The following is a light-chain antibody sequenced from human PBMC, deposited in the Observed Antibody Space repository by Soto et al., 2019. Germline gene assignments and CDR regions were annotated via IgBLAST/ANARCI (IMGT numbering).Light chain of an antibody. CDR3: HQYGTAPLT. Sequence: EIVLTQSPGTLSLSPGERATLSCRASQSVSSSYLAWYQQKPGQAPRLLIYGASSRATGIPDRFSGSGSGTDFTLTISRLEPEDFSVYYCHQYGTAPLTFGPGTKVISN. V-gene: IGKV3-20*01. CDR2: GAS. J-gene: IGKJ3*01. CDR1: QSVSSSY.